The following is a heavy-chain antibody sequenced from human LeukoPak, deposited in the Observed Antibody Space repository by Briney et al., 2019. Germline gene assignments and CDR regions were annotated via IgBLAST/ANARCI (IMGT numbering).Heavy chain of an antibody. D-gene: IGHD4-17*01. CDR2: ISGSGGST. V-gene: IGHV3-23*01. CDR3: AKDHGRDYGDSILYFDY. CDR1: RFTFSSYA. Sequence: GGSLRLSCAASRFTFSSYAMSWVRQAPGKGLEWVSAISGSGGSTYYADSVKGRFTISRDNSKNTLYLQMNSLRAEDTAVYYCAKDHGRDYGDSILYFDYWGQGTLVTVSS. J-gene: IGHJ4*02.